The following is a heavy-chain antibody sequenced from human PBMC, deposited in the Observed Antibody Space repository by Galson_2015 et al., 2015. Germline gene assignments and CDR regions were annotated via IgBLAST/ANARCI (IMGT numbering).Heavy chain of an antibody. D-gene: IGHD3-22*01. V-gene: IGHV4-59*01. CDR2: IYYSGST. Sequence: SETLSLTCTVSGGSISSYYWSWIRQPPGKGLEWIGYIYYSGSTNYNPSLKSRVTISVDTSKNQFSLKLSSVTAADTAVYYCARVGATMIVINWGQGTLVTVSS. CDR1: GGSISSYY. CDR3: ARVGATMIVIN. J-gene: IGHJ4*02.